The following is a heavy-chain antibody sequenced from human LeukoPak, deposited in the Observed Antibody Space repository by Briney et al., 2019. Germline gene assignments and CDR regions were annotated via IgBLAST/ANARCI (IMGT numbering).Heavy chain of an antibody. Sequence: SETLSLTCTVSGGSISSGSYYWSWIRQPPGKGLEWIGYIYYSGSTNYNPSLKSRVTISVDTSKNQFSLKLSSVTAADTAVYYCARDGDGSGWSDYWGQGTLVTVSS. CDR3: ARDGDGSGWSDY. V-gene: IGHV4-61*01. J-gene: IGHJ4*02. CDR1: GGSISSGSYY. D-gene: IGHD6-19*01. CDR2: IYYSGST.